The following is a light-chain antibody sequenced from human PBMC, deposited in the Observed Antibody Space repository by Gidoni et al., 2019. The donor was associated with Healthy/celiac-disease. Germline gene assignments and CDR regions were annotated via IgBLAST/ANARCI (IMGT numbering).Light chain of an antibody. CDR3: QQYNNWPRST. J-gene: IGKJ4*01. CDR1: QSVSSN. Sequence: EIVMPQSPATLSVSPGERATLSCRASQSVSSNFAWYQQQPGQAPRLLIYGASTRATGIPARFSGSGSGTESTLTCSSLQSEDFAVYDCQQYNNWPRSTFGGGTKVEIK. V-gene: IGKV3-15*01. CDR2: GAS.